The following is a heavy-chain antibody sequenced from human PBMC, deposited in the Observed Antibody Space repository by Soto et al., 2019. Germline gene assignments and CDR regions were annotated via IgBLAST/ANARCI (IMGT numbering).Heavy chain of an antibody. CDR3: AAYSHKGY. CDR1: GFTVSNNY. CDR2: IYSGGST. J-gene: IGHJ4*02. Sequence: EEQLVESGGDLVQPGRSLRRSCAASGFTVSNNYMSWVRQAPGKGLEWVSLIYSGGSTYYADSVKGRFTISRDSSKNTLYLQMNSLRAEDTAMYYCAAYSHKGYWGQGTLVTVSS. V-gene: IGHV3-66*01. D-gene: IGHD3-16*01.